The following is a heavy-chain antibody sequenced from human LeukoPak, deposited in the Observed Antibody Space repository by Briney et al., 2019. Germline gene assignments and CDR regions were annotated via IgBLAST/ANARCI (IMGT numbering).Heavy chain of an antibody. CDR1: GFTFSSYA. V-gene: IGHV3-23*01. CDR2: ISGSGGST. Sequence: GGSLRLSCAASGFTFSSYAMSWVRQAPGKGLEWVSAISGSGGSTYYADSVKGRFTISRDNSKNTLYLQMNSLRAEDTVVYYCAKQGYDILTGYPTGWGQGTLVTVSS. D-gene: IGHD3-9*01. CDR3: AKQGYDILTGYPTG. J-gene: IGHJ4*02.